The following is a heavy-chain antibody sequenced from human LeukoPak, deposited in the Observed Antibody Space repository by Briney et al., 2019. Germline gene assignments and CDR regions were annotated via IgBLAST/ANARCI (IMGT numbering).Heavy chain of an antibody. CDR3: ASFYTYYDILTGYRPYYYYGMDV. CDR2: ISAYNGNT. CDR1: GYTFTSYG. V-gene: IGHV1-18*01. J-gene: IGHJ6*02. Sequence: ASVKVSCKASGYTFTSYGISWVRQAPGQGLEWMGWISAYNGNTNYAQKLQGRVTMTTDTSTSTAYMELRSLRSDDTAVYYRASFYTYYDILTGYRPYYYYGMDVWGQGTTVTVSS. D-gene: IGHD3-9*01.